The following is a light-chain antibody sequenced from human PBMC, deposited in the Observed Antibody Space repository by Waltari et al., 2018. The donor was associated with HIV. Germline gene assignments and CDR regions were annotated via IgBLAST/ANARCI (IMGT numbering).Light chain of an antibody. Sequence: QSVLSQPPSASGTPGQRVTSSCSGSSSNLERLYVYCYRQVPGTTPHPLIYRNNQRPRGVPDRFSGSKSGTSASLAISGLRSEDEAYYYCAAWNDNLSGVVFGGGTELTVL. J-gene: IGLJ2*01. CDR2: RNN. V-gene: IGLV1-47*01. CDR1: SSNLERLY. CDR3: AAWNDNLSGVV.